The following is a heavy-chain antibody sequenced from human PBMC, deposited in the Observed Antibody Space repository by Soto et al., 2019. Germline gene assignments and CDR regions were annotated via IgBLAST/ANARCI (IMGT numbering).Heavy chain of an antibody. J-gene: IGHJ5*02. CDR2: ISSSSSTI. Sequence: GGSLRLSCAASGFTFSSYSMNWVRQAPGKGLEWVSYISSSSSTIYYADSVKGRFTISRDNAKNSLYLQMNSLRAEDMAVYYCARAYGGNPALFDPWGQGTLVTVSS. CDR1: GFTFSSYS. D-gene: IGHD4-17*01. V-gene: IGHV3-48*01. CDR3: ARAYGGNPALFDP.